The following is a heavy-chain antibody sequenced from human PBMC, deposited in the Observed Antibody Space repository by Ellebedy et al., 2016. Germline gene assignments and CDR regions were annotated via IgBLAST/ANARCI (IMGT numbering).Heavy chain of an antibody. CDR2: ISGSGGST. J-gene: IGHJ6*02. CDR1: GFTFSSYA. Sequence: GGSLRLSXAASGFTFSSYAMSWVRQAPGKGLEWVSGISGSGGSTYYADSVKGRFTISRDNSKNTLYLQMNSLRAEDTAVYYCARDQWLSYYSYYGMDVWGQGTTVTVSS. V-gene: IGHV3-23*01. D-gene: IGHD3-22*01. CDR3: ARDQWLSYYSYYGMDV.